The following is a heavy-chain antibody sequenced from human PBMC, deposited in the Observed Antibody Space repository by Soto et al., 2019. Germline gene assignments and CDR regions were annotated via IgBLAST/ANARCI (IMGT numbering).Heavy chain of an antibody. CDR2: INHSGST. D-gene: IGHD3-22*01. CDR3: ARYYYDSSGYYYYYYGMDV. V-gene: IGHV4-34*01. CDR1: GGSFSGYY. J-gene: IGHJ6*02. Sequence: SETLSLTCAVYGGSFSGYYWSWIRQPPGKGLEWIGEINHSGSTNYNPSLKSRVTISVDTSKNHFSLMLSSVTAADTAVYYCARYYYDSSGYYYYYYGMDVWGQGTTVTVSS.